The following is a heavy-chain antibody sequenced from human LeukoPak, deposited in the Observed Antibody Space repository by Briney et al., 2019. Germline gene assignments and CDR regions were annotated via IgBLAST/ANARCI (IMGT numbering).Heavy chain of an antibody. Sequence: GSLRLSCAASGFTFSSYWMSWVRQAPGKGLEWIGNIYYSESTYYNPSLKSRVTISLDTSKNQFSLKLSSVTAADTAVYYCARVEQWLVHKGWLDPWGQGTPVTVSA. CDR3: ARVEQWLVHKGWLDP. J-gene: IGHJ5*02. CDR2: IYYSEST. CDR1: GFTFSSYW. D-gene: IGHD6-19*01. V-gene: IGHV4-59*04.